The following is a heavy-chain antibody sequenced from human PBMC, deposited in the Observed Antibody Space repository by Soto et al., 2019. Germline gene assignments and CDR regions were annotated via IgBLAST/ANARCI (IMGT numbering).Heavy chain of an antibody. CDR3: AKGGRQWLVTSDFNY. Sequence: VQLVESGGGVVQPGRSLRLSCAASGFTFSDYAMHWVRQAPGKGLEWVAVVSHDGRNTHYADSVKGRFTISRDSSKTTVSLEMTSLRAEGTAVYYCAKGGRQWLVTSDFNYWGQGARVTVSS. D-gene: IGHD6-19*01. V-gene: IGHV3-30*18. CDR1: GFTFSDYA. CDR2: VSHDGRNT. J-gene: IGHJ4*02.